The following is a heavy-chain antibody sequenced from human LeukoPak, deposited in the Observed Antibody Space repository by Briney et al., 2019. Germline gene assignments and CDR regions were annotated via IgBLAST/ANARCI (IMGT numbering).Heavy chain of an antibody. Sequence: GGSLRLSCAASGSTFSSYAMSWVRQAPGKGLEWVSVISGSGDDRYYADSVKGRFTISRDTSKNTLYLQMNSLRAGDTAVYFCAKDGGENINWYLDYWGQGALVTVSS. CDR3: AKDGGENINWYLDY. V-gene: IGHV3-23*01. CDR1: GSTFSSYA. CDR2: ISGSGDDR. D-gene: IGHD1-20*01. J-gene: IGHJ4*02.